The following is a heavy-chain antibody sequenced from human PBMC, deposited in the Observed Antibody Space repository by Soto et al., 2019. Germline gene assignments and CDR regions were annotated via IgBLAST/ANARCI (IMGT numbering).Heavy chain of an antibody. CDR3: AHSGSTVVTFDY. Sequence: SETLSLTCTVSGGSISSGGYYWSWIRQHPGKGLEWIGHIYYSGSTYYNPSLKSRVTISVDTSKNQFSLKLSSVTAADTAVYYCAHSGSTVVTFDYWGQGTLVTVSS. CDR1: GGSISSGGYY. V-gene: IGHV4-31*03. J-gene: IGHJ4*02. CDR2: IYYSGST. D-gene: IGHD4-17*01.